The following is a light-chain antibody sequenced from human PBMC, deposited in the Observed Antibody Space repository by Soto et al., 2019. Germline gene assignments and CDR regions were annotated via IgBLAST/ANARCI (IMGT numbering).Light chain of an antibody. CDR2: LGS. Sequence: DIVMTQSPLSLPVTPGEPASISCRSSQSLLHSNGYNCLDWYLQKPGQSPQLLIYLGSNRASGVPDRFSGSGSGTDFTLKISRVEAEDVGVYYCMQALQTPRTFGPGTKVDIK. V-gene: IGKV2-28*01. CDR1: QSLLHSNGYNC. CDR3: MQALQTPRT. J-gene: IGKJ3*01.